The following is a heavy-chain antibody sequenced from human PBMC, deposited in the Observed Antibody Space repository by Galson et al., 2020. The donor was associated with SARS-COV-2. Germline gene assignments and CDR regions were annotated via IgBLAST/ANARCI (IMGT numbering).Heavy chain of an antibody. Sequence: GESLKISCTTSGFTFSVYAMTWVRQAPGKGLEWVSGISASGGSTYYAASVKGRFSISRDSSGNTLYLEMNSLRADDTAVYYCAKDGVAAAGSLLGRLDYWGQGTLVTVSS. V-gene: IGHV3-23*01. CDR1: GFTFSVYA. D-gene: IGHD6-13*01. CDR2: ISASGGST. J-gene: IGHJ4*02. CDR3: AKDGVAAAGSLLGRLDY.